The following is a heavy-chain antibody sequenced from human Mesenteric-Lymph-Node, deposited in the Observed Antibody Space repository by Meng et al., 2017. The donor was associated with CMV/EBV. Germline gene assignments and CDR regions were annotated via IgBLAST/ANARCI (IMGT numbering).Heavy chain of an antibody. D-gene: IGHD5-18*01. CDR2: IYSGGSTT. CDR3: AKSGVIQLWD. V-gene: IGHV3-23*03. CDR1: GFTFRSYA. J-gene: IGHJ4*02. Sequence: GGSLRLSCAASGFTFRSYAMSWVRQAPGKGLEWVSVIYSGGSTTYYGDSVKGRFTISRDDSKNTVYLQMNSLRTEDTAVYYCAKSGVIQLWDWGQGTLVTVSS.